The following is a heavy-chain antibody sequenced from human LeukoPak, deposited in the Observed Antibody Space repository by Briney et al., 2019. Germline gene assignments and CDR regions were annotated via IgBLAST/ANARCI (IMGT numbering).Heavy chain of an antibody. D-gene: IGHD6-19*01. V-gene: IGHV1-69*06. Sequence: SVKVFCKASGGTLSSYAISWVPQAPGQGPEWVGGNHPIFGTANYAQKFQGRVTITADKSTSTAYMELSSLRSEDTAVYYCARTPLSSGWYGGDYWGQGTLVTVSS. J-gene: IGHJ4*02. CDR3: ARTPLSSGWYGGDY. CDR2: NHPIFGTA. CDR1: GGTLSSYA.